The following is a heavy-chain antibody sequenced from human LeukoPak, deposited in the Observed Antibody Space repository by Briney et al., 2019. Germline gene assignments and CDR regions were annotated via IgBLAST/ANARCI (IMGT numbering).Heavy chain of an antibody. J-gene: IGHJ5*02. D-gene: IGHD6-13*01. Sequence: GASVKVSCKASGYTFTSYYMHWVRQAPGQGLEWMGIINPSGGSTSYAQKFQGRVTMTRDMTTSTVYMELSSLRSEDTAVYYCATGIAAAGPSSWGQGTLVTVSS. CDR3: ATGIAAAGPSS. V-gene: IGHV1-46*01. CDR1: GYTFTSYY. CDR2: INPSGGST.